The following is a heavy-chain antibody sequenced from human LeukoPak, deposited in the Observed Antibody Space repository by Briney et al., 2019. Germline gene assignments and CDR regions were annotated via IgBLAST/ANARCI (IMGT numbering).Heavy chain of an antibody. CDR3: ARGYYYDSSGYSGFDY. V-gene: IGHV1-18*01. CDR1: GYTFTSYG. J-gene: IGHJ4*02. Sequence: ASVKVSCKASGYTFTSYGISWVRQAPGQGLEWMGWISAYNGNTNYAQKLQGRVTMTTDTSTSTAYMELRSLRSDDTAVYYCARGYYYDSSGYSGFDYWGQGTLVTVSS. D-gene: IGHD3-22*01. CDR2: ISAYNGNT.